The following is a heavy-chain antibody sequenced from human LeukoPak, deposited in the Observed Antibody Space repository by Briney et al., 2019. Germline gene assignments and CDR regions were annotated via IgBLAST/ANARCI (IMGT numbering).Heavy chain of an antibody. V-gene: IGHV4-34*01. J-gene: IGHJ4*02. CDR1: GGSFSGYH. D-gene: IGHD6-25*01. CDR2: IDHSETT. Sequence: SETLSLTCAVYGGSFSGYHWSWIRQPPGKGLEWIGEIDHSETTNYNPSLKSRITISVDTSKNQFSLKLSSVTAADTAVYYCARDLRLKIAAAGRTFGYWGQGTLVTVSS. CDR3: ARDLRLKIAAAGRTFGY.